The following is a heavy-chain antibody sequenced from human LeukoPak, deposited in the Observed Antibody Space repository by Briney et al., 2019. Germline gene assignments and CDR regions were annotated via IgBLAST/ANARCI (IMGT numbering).Heavy chain of an antibody. CDR2: ISAYNGNT. V-gene: IGHV1-18*01. CDR3: ARDRRTYYDILTGLDAFDI. D-gene: IGHD3-9*01. J-gene: IGHJ3*02. CDR1: GYTLTNYG. Sequence: GASVKVSCKASGYTLTNYGISWVRQAPGQGLEWMGWISAYNGNTNYAQKLQGRVTMTTDTSTSTAYMELRSLRSDDTAVYYCARDRRTYYDILTGLDAFDIWGQGTMVTVSS.